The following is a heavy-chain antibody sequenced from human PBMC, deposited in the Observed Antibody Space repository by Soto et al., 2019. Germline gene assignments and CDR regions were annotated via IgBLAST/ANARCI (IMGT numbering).Heavy chain of an antibody. D-gene: IGHD4-4*01. V-gene: IGHV1-69*01. CDR1: GGTFSSYA. CDR2: IIPIFGTA. Sequence: QVQLVQSGAEVKKPGSSVKVSCKASGGTFSSYAISWVRQAPGQGLEWMGGIIPIFGTANYAQKFQGRVTITADESTSTAYMELSSLRSEDTAVYYCASTGYDYSNYNYYYGMDVWGQGTTVTVSS. J-gene: IGHJ6*02. CDR3: ASTGYDYSNYNYYYGMDV.